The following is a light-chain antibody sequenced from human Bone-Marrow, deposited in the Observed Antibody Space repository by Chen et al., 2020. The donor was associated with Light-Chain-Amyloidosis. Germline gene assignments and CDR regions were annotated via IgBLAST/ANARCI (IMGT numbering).Light chain of an antibody. CDR2: GSS. V-gene: IGKV3-20*01. J-gene: IGKJ4*01. CDR3: QQYGTSPLT. Sequence: EIVLTMSPVSLSLSPCEGAILSCRASQTISSNYLTWYQQKFGQAPRLLLDGSSSRATGIPDRFTGSGSGTDFTLTINRLEPEDFAMYYCQQYGTSPLTFGGGTKVEIK. CDR1: QTISSNY.